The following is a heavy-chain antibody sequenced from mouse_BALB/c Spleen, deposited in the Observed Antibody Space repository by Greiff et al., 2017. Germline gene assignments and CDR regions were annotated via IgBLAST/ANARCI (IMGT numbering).Heavy chain of an antibody. V-gene: IGHV1-14*01. Sequence: EVKLMESGPELVKPGASVKMSCKASGYTFTSYVMHWVKQKPGQGLEWIGYINPYNDGTKYNEKFKGKATLTSDKSSSTAYMELSSLTSEDSAVYYCARGEDYGNLFDYWGQGTTLTVSS. CDR2: INPYNDGT. CDR1: GYTFTSYV. CDR3: ARGEDYGNLFDY. D-gene: IGHD2-1*01. J-gene: IGHJ2*01.